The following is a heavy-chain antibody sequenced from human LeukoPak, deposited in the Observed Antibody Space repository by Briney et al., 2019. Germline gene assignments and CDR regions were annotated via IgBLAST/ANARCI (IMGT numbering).Heavy chain of an antibody. V-gene: IGHV3-53*01. D-gene: IGHD3-10*01. CDR2: LYSGSST. CDR3: ARVGDHYHWYLDL. CDR1: GFSVSTNY. Sequence: GGSLRLSCAASGFSVSTNYMNWVRQAPGKGLEWVSILYSGSSTYYTDSVKGRFTISRDNSRNTLYLHMTNLRAEDTAVYYCARVGDHYHWYLDLWGRGSLLTVSS. J-gene: IGHJ2*01.